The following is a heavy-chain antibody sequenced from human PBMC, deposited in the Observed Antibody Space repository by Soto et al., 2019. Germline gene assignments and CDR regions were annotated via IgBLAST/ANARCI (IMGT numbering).Heavy chain of an antibody. CDR1: GFTFSSYG. Sequence: GGSLRLSCAASGFTFSSYGMHWVRQAPGKGLAWVGFISYDGSNKYYAYSVKGRFTISRDNSKNTTYLQMNSLRAEDTAVYYCAKQVKGYCSSTSCYGYYGMDXWGQGTTVTVS. CDR2: ISYDGSNK. CDR3: AKQVKGYCSSTSCYGYYGMDX. J-gene: IGHJ6*02. D-gene: IGHD2-2*01. V-gene: IGHV3-30*18.